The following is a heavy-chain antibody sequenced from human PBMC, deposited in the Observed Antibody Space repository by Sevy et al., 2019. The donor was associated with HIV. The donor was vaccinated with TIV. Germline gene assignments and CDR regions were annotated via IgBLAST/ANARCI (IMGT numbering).Heavy chain of an antibody. V-gene: IGHV4-34*01. CDR3: ARGRGYCSVGSCSERYNWFDP. CDR2: INHSGST. Sequence: SETLSLTCAVYGGSFSGYYWSWIRQPPGKGLEWIGEINHSGSTNYNPSLKSRVTISVDTSKNQFSLKLSSVTAADTAVYYCARGRGYCSVGSCSERYNWFDPWGQGTLVTVSS. J-gene: IGHJ5*02. D-gene: IGHD2-15*01. CDR1: GGSFSGYY.